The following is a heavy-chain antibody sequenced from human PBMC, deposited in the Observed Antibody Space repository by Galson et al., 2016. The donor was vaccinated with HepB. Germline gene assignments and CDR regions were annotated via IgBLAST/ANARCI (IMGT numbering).Heavy chain of an antibody. Sequence: TLSLTCAVSGTSITSAAYYWSWIRQHPGRGLEWIAYIHHTGTSQHNPSLKSRITISLDTSTNQFSLKLISVNVADTALYYCARTSRAYNSNAFDLWGQGTLVTVSS. J-gene: IGHJ3*01. V-gene: IGHV4-31*11. CDR1: GTSITSAAYY. CDR3: ARTSRAYNSNAFDL. CDR2: IHHTGTS. D-gene: IGHD5-24*01.